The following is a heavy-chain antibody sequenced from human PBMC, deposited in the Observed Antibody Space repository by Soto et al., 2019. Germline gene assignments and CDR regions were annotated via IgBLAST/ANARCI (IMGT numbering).Heavy chain of an antibody. CDR3: ARSFHSYGYTINAFDI. CDR1: GGSFSGYY. CDR2: INHSGST. D-gene: IGHD5-18*01. V-gene: IGHV4-34*01. Sequence: SETLSLTCAVYGGSFSGYYWSWIRQPPGKGLEWIGEINHSGSTNYNPSLKSRVTISVDTSKNQFSLKLSSVTAADTAVYYCARSFHSYGYTINAFDIWGQGTMVTVSS. J-gene: IGHJ3*02.